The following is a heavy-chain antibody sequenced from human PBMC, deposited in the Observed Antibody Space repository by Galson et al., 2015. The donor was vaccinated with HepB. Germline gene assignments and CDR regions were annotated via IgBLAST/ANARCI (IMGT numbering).Heavy chain of an antibody. CDR2: ISAYNGNT. Sequence: SVKVSCKASGYTFTSYGFAWVRQAPGQGLEWMGWISAYNGNTNCEQKFQGRLTMTTDTSTSTAYMELRSLRSDDTAVYYCARSSALRFDAFDIWGQGTMVTVS. CDR1: GYTFTSYG. J-gene: IGHJ3*02. CDR3: ARSSALRFDAFDI. D-gene: IGHD3-10*01. V-gene: IGHV1-18*04.